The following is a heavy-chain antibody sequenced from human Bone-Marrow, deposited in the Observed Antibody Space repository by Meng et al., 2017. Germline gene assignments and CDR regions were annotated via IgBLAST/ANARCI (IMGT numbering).Heavy chain of an antibody. D-gene: IGHD4-23*01. Sequence: GESLKISCAASGFTFSSSWMHWVRQAPGKGLVWVSRINSDGRDTSYADSVKGRFTISRDNAKNTPYLHMNSLRAEDTAVYYCARAGFYGGNSGYFDYWGQGTLVTVSS. V-gene: IGHV3-74*01. CDR3: ARAGFYGGNSGYFDY. J-gene: IGHJ4*02. CDR2: INSDGRDT. CDR1: GFTFSSSW.